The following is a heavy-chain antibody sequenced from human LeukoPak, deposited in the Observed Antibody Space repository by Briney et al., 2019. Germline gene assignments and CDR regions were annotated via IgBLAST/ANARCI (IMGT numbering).Heavy chain of an antibody. CDR1: GFTFSSYS. Sequence: GGSLRLSCAASGFTFSSYSMHWVRQAPGKGLEWVAVISYDGSNKYYADSVKGRFTISRDNSKNTLYLQMNSLRAEDTAVYYCARDRLRVVTTEPGDYWGQGTLVTVSS. J-gene: IGHJ4*02. CDR2: ISYDGSNK. CDR3: ARDRLRVVTTEPGDY. V-gene: IGHV3-30*04. D-gene: IGHD2-21*02.